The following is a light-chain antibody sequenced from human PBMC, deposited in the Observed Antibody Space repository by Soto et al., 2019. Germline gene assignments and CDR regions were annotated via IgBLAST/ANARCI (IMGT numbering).Light chain of an antibody. CDR2: DVS. V-gene: IGLV2-14*01. J-gene: IGLJ1*01. CDR1: SSDVGGYNY. CDR3: SSYTSSNTYV. Sequence: QSVLTQLASVSGSPGQSITVSCTGTSSDVGGYNYVSWYQQHPGKVPQLMIYDVSNRPSGVSNRFSGSKSGNTASLTISGLQAEDEADYYCSSYTSSNTYVFGTGTKVT.